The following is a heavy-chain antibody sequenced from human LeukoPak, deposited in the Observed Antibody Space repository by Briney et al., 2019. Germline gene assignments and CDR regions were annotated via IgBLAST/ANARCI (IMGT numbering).Heavy chain of an antibody. CDR2: SKADGSST. CDR3: AKGGHYSFFDY. J-gene: IGHJ4*02. D-gene: IGHD4-11*01. CDR1: GFIFSNQW. Sequence: GGSLRLSCAASGFIFSNQWMHWVHQAPGKGLVWVSRSKADGSSTTYADSVKGRFTISRDNSKNTHYLQMSSLRAEDTGIYYCAKGGHYSFFDYWGQGTLVTVSS. V-gene: IGHV3-74*01.